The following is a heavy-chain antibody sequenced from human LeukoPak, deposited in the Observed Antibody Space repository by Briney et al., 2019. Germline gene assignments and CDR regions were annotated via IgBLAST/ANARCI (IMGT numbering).Heavy chain of an antibody. V-gene: IGHV3-23*01. Sequence: PGGSLRLSCAASGFTFSSYAMSWVRQAPGKGLEWVSAISGSGGSTYYADSVKGRFTISRDNSKNTLYLQMNSLRAEDTAVYYCAKAMLGYCSSTSCYPNGYWGQGTLVTVSS. CDR1: GFTFSSYA. CDR2: ISGSGGST. D-gene: IGHD2-2*01. CDR3: AKAMLGYCSSTSCYPNGY. J-gene: IGHJ4*02.